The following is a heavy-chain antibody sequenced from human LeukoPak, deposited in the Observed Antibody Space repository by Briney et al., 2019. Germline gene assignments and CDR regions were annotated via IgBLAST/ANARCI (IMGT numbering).Heavy chain of an antibody. CDR2: VYYSGST. Sequence: SETLSLTCTVSGGSISSYFWNWVRQPPGKGLEWIGYVYYSGSTNYNPSLKSRLTISVDTSKNQFSLKLSSVTAADTAVYYCARSLNSSPPFDYWGQGTLVTVSS. J-gene: IGHJ4*02. CDR1: GGSISSYF. CDR3: ARSLNSSPPFDY. V-gene: IGHV4-59*01. D-gene: IGHD6-13*01.